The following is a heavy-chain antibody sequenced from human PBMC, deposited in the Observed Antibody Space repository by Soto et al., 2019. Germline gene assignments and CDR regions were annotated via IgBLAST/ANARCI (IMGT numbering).Heavy chain of an antibody. CDR1: GGSISSGGYY. J-gene: IGHJ6*02. CDR3: AGGVGYCSSTSCLNYCGMDV. CDR2: IYYSGST. Sequence: QVQLQESGPGLVKPSQTLSLTCTVSGGSISSGGYYWSWIRQHPGKGLEWIGYIYYSGSTYYNPSHKTIVTISVDTSKNHSRLKLSSVTAADTAVYYCAGGVGYCSSTSCLNYCGMDVWGQGTTVTVSS. D-gene: IGHD2-2*01. V-gene: IGHV4-31*01.